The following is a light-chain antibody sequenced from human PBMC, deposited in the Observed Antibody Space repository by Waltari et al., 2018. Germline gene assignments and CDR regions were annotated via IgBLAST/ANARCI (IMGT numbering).Light chain of an antibody. CDR3: NSFASSSTYV. CDR2: EFT. CDR1: SIHLGGDTY. Sequence: QSALTQPASLSGPPRQSCPLSCPGSSIHLGGDTYASWYQQHPGKAPTLIMYEFTKRPSGVSNRFSGSKSGNTASLTISGLQTEDEADYYCNSFASSSTYVFGSGTRVTVL. J-gene: IGLJ1*01. V-gene: IGLV2-14*01.